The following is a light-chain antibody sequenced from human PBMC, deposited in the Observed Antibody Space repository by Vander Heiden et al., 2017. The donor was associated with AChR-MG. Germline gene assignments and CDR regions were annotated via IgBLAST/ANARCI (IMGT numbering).Light chain of an antibody. Sequence: EIVMTQSPATLSVSPGESATLSCRASQSVSSNLAWYQQKPGQAPRLLIYGASTRATGIPARFSGSGSGTEFTLTISSLQSEDFAVYYCQQYNNGPPWTFGQGTKVEIK. J-gene: IGKJ1*01. CDR3: QQYNNGPPWT. CDR1: QSVSSN. CDR2: GAS. V-gene: IGKV3-15*01.